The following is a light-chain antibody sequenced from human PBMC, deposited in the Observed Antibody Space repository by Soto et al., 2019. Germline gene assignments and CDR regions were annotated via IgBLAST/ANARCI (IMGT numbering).Light chain of an antibody. Sequence: DIQMTQSPSTLSASVGDRVTITCRANQSISTWLAWYQQKPGKAPKVLIYEASTLKSGVPSRFSGGGSGTEFTLIISSLQPDDFATYYCQQYNSTPLTFGGGTKVEIK. J-gene: IGKJ4*02. CDR2: EAS. CDR1: QSISTW. V-gene: IGKV1-5*01. CDR3: QQYNSTPLT.